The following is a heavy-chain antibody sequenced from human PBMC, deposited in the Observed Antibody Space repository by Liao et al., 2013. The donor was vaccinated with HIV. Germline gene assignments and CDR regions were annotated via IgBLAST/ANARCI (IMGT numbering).Heavy chain of an antibody. V-gene: IGHV4-4*07. Sequence: QALLQESGPGLVEPSGTLSLTCTVSGGSINTYSWSWIRQAAGGGLEWIGRIHTSGRTSYNPSLKSRVSMSVDTSKNQFSLRLSSVSAADTAVYYCARAVPLLEGAFDIWGQGTMVTVSS. CDR3: ARAVPLLEGAFDI. J-gene: IGHJ3*02. CDR2: IHTSGRT. CDR1: GGSINTYS.